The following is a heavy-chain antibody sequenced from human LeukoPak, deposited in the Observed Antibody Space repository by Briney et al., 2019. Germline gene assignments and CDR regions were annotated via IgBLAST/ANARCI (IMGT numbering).Heavy chain of an antibody. CDR3: ARDRSLRGYCSSTSCSPFGY. CDR2: ISYDGSNK. D-gene: IGHD2-2*01. V-gene: IGHV3-30-3*01. J-gene: IGHJ4*02. Sequence: PGGSLRLSCAASGFTFSSYAMHWVRQAPGKGLEWVAVISYDGSNKYYADSVKGRFTISRDNSKNTLYLQMKSLRAEDTAVYYCARDRSLRGYCSSTSCSPFGYWGQGTLVTVSS. CDR1: GFTFSSYA.